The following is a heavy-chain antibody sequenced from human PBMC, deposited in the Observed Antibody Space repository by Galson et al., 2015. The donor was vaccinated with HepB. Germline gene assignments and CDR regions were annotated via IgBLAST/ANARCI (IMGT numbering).Heavy chain of an antibody. J-gene: IGHJ4*02. CDR1: GFTFSSYG. CDR3: AREYCTNGVCSRSFDY. V-gene: IGHV3-33*01. Sequence: SLRLSCAASGFTFSSYGMHWVRQAPGKGLEWVAVIWYDGSNKYYADSVKGRFTISRDNSKNTLYLQMNSLRAEDTAVYYCAREYCTNGVCSRSFDYWGQGTLVTVSS. D-gene: IGHD2-8*01. CDR2: IWYDGSNK.